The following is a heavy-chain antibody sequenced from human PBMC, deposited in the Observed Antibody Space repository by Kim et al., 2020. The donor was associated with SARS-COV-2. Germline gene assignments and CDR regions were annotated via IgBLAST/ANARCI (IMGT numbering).Heavy chain of an antibody. CDR1: GFTFSTYG. Sequence: GGSLRLSCAASGFTFSTYGMHWVRQAPGKGLEWVAVISYDGSSKYYGESVKGRFTISRDKPENTLCLQMNSLRPEDTAVYYCAKAVVRGVNYYYYGMDVWGRGPAVAVST. V-gene: IGHV3-30*18. CDR3: AKAVVRGVNYYYYGMDV. D-gene: IGHD3-10*01. CDR2: ISYDGSSK. J-gene: IGHJ6*01.